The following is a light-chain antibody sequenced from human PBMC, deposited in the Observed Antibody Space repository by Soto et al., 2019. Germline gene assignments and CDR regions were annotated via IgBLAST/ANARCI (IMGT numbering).Light chain of an antibody. CDR3: QQSYSTPVT. CDR2: KAS. CDR1: LTISSW. J-gene: IGKJ5*01. Sequence: ENQMTQSPSTLSGSIGDRVTITCRASLTISSWLAWYQQKPGKAPKLLIYKASTLKSGVPSRFSCSGSGTEFTLTISSLQPDDFATYSCQQSYSTPVTFGQGTRLE. V-gene: IGKV1-5*03.